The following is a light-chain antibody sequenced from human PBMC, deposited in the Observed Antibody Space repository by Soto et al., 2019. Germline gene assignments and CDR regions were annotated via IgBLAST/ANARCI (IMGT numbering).Light chain of an antibody. CDR3: HQYGSSVRA. J-gene: IGKJ1*01. CDR1: QSITGNS. Sequence: DIVLTQSPGTLSLSPGDXATLSCRASQSITGNSLAWHQQKPGQAPKLLIYGASTRAPGIPDRFNGSGSGTDFTLTISRLEPDDVAVYHCHQYGSSVRAFGQGTKVDIK. CDR2: GAS. V-gene: IGKV3-20*01.